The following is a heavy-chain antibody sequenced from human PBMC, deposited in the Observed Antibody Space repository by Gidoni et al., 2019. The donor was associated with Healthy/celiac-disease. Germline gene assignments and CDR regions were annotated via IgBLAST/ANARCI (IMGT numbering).Heavy chain of an antibody. D-gene: IGHD3-10*01. CDR1: GGSISSSSYY. J-gene: IGHJ5*02. CDR3: ARHWIEILWFGELFWFDP. CDR2: IYYSGST. V-gene: IGHV4-39*01. Sequence: QLQLQESGPGLVTPSETLSLTCTVSGGSISSSSYYWGWIRQPPGKGLEWIGSIYYSGSTYYNPSLKSRVTISVDTSKNQFSLKLSSVTAADTAVYYCARHWIEILWFGELFWFDPWGQGTLVTVSS.